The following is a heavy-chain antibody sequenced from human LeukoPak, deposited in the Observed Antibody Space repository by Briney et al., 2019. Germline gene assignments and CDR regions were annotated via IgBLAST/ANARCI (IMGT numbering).Heavy chain of an antibody. J-gene: IGHJ3*01. CDR3: VKDIQLST. CDR2: IGSSGGST. CDR1: GFNFITAA. Sequence: GGSLRLSCAASGFNFITAAMTWVRHAPGKGLEWVSLIGSSGGSTYYADSVKGRFTISRDNSNHTLSLQMNSLRVEDTAIYYCVKDIQLSTWGLGTMVTVSS. V-gene: IGHV3-23*01. D-gene: IGHD5-24*01.